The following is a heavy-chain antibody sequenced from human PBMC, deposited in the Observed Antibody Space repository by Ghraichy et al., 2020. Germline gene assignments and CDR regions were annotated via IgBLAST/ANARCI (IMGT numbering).Heavy chain of an antibody. CDR3: VKAVARTLLSHYYGMDV. V-gene: IGHV3-64D*06. Sequence: GGSLRLSCSASGFTFSTSTMHWVRQAPGKGLEYVSAISGDGGNTYFADSVKGRFTASRDNSKNTLNLEMSSLRVEDTAVYYCVKAVARTLLSHYYGMDVWGQGTTVTVSS. D-gene: IGHD3-16*02. CDR1: GFTFSTST. J-gene: IGHJ6*02. CDR2: ISGDGGNT.